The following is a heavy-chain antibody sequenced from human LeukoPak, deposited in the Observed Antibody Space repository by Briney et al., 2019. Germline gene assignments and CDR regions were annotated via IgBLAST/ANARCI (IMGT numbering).Heavy chain of an antibody. V-gene: IGHV4-31*03. CDR1: GGSISSGGYY. Sequence: RPSETLSLTCTVSGGSISSGGYYWSWIRQPPGKGLEWIGYVYYGGTTYYNPSLKSRVTILVDTSKNQFSLNLSSVTAADTAVYWCARREYQQSRWFDPWGQGTLVTVSS. CDR2: VYYGGTT. D-gene: IGHD6-13*01. J-gene: IGHJ5*02. CDR3: ARREYQQSRWFDP.